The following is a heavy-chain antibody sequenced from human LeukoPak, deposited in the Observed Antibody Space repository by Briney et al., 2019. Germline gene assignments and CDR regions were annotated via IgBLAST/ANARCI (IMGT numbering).Heavy chain of an antibody. V-gene: IGHV1-3*01. J-gene: IGHJ4*02. CDR1: GYTFTSYA. CDR3: ARLPERGTAMVTDY. Sequence: ASVKVSCKASGYTFTSYAMHWVRQAPGQRLEWMGWINAGNGNTKYSQKFQGRVTITRDTSASTAYMELGSLRSEDTAVYYCARLPERGTAMVTDYWGQGTLVTVSS. CDR2: INAGNGNT. D-gene: IGHD5-18*01.